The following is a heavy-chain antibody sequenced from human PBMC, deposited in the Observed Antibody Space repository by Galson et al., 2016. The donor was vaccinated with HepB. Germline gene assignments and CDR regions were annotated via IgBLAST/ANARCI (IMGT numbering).Heavy chain of an antibody. CDR1: GFTFSNYG. J-gene: IGHJ4*02. CDR3: ARRHEYCPPVGCSVDY. Sequence: ASGFTFSNYGMHWVRQAPGKGLEWVAADSMDGRRKFYADSVKGRFTISRDNSNSMLFLQMSSLRADDTAVYYCARRHEYCPPVGCSVDYWGQGTLVSVSS. V-gene: IGHV3-30*03. CDR2: DSMDGRRK. D-gene: IGHD2/OR15-2a*01.